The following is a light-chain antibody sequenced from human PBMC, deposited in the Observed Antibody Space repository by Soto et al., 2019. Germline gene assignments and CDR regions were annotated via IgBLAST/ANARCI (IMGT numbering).Light chain of an antibody. V-gene: IGLV2-14*03. J-gene: IGLJ1*01. CDR1: SSDVGGYNY. CDR3: SSYTTSNTRQIV. Sequence: QSALTQPASVSGSPGQSITISCTGTSSDVGGYNYVSWYQHHPGKAPKLLIYDVSNRPSGVSNHFSGSKSDNTASLTISGLQPEDEADYYCSSYTTSNTRQIVFGTGTKVTVL. CDR2: DVS.